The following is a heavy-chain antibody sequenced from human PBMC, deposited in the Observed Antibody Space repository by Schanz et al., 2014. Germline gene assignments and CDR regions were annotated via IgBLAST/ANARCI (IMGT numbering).Heavy chain of an antibody. J-gene: IGHJ5*02. CDR1: GASISSSNW. CDR2: IYTSGST. D-gene: IGHD6-25*01. CDR3: AREPLSGYNWFDP. Sequence: QVQLQESGPGLVKPSGTLSLTCAVSGASISSSNWWSWVRQPPGKGLEWIGRIYTSGSTNYNPSLKSRVTISLDTSKNQFSLKLSSVTAADTAVYYCAREPLSGYNWFDPWGQGSLVTVSS. V-gene: IGHV4-4*02.